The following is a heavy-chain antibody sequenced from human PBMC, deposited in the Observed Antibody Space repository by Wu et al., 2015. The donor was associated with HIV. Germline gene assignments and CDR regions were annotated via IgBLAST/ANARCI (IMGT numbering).Heavy chain of an antibody. CDR2: INPSGGST. J-gene: IGHJ4*02. V-gene: IGHV1-46*01. Sequence: QVQLVQSGAEVKKPGASVKVSCKASGYTFTSYYMHWVRQAPGQGLEWMGIINPSGGSTSYAQKFQGRVTMTRDTSTSTVYMELSSLRSEDTAVYYCARRSSGWSKTHYYFDYWGQGTLVTVSS. D-gene: IGHD6-19*01. CDR3: ARRSSGWSKTHYYFDY. CDR1: GYTFTSYY.